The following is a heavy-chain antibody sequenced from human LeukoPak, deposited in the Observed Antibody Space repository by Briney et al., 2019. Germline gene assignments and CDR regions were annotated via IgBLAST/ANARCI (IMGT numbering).Heavy chain of an antibody. CDR3: TTEGIAAAGFDY. V-gene: IGHV3-15*01. J-gene: IGHJ4*02. CDR2: LKSKTDGGKT. CDR1: GFTFSNAW. D-gene: IGHD6-13*01. Sequence: GGSLRLSCAASGFTFSNAWMSWVRQAPGKGLEWVGRLKSKTDGGKTDYAAPVKGRFTSSRDDSKNTLYLQMNSLKTEDTAVYYCTTEGIAAAGFDYWGQGTLVTVSS.